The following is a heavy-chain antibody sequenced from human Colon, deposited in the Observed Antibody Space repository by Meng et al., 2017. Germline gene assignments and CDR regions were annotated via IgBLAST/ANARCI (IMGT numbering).Heavy chain of an antibody. Sequence: VQRQESGPARVKPSGTLSLTCAVSGDSITHDTWWSWLRQPAGKGLEWIGEIHHGRGTNYNPAIRSRVTFSLDKSRNQLSLTLTSVTAADTAVYYCARNGFYSLGYWGPGALVTVSS. V-gene: IGHV4-4*02. CDR1: GDSITHDTW. J-gene: IGHJ4*02. D-gene: IGHD3-22*01. CDR3: ARNGFYSLGY. CDR2: IHHGRGT.